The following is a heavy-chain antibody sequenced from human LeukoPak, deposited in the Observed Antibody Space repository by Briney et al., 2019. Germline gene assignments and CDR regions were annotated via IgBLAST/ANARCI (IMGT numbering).Heavy chain of an antibody. J-gene: IGHJ4*02. CDR2: IYHSGST. CDR3: ARRWDGKTFDY. Sequence: SETLSLTCAVSGYSISSGYYWGWIRQPPGKGLEWIGSIYHSGSTYYNPSLESRVTISVDTSKNQFSLKLSSVTAADTAVYYCARRWDGKTFDYWGQGTLVTVSS. CDR1: GYSISSGYY. D-gene: IGHD1-26*01. V-gene: IGHV4-38-2*01.